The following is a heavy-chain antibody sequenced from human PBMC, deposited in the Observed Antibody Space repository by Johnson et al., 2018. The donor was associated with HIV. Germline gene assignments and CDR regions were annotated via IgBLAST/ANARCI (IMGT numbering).Heavy chain of an antibody. CDR1: GFTFSDYY. CDR2: IYSGGRT. J-gene: IGHJ3*02. CDR3: AREDMDGWFSYDAFDI. Sequence: VQLVESGGGLVKPGGSLRLSCAASGFTFSDYYMSWIRQAPGKGLEWVSVIYSGGRTFYADSVKGRFTISRDNSKNTLYFQMNSLRADDTAVYYCAREDMDGWFSYDAFDIWGQGTMGTVSS. V-gene: IGHV3-66*01. D-gene: IGHD6-19*01.